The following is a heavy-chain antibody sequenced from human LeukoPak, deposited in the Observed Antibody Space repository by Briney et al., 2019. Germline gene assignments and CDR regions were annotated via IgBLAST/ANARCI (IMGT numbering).Heavy chain of an antibody. CDR1: GFTFSSYG. V-gene: IGHV3-30*18. Sequence: GGSLRLSCAASGFTFSSYGMHWVRQAPGKGLEWVAVISYDGSKKYYADSVKGRFTISRDNSKNTLYLQMNSLRAEDTAVYYCAKGRDSSGYQGYFDYWGQGTLVTVSS. D-gene: IGHD3-22*01. J-gene: IGHJ4*02. CDR3: AKGRDSSGYQGYFDY. CDR2: ISYDGSKK.